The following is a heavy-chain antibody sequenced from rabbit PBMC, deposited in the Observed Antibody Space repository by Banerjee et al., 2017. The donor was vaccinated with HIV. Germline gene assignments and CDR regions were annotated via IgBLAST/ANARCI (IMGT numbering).Heavy chain of an antibody. D-gene: IGHD4-1*01. V-gene: IGHV1S47*01. CDR1: GFSFSSGA. CDR3: ARYSSGWDYFDL. J-gene: IGHJ4*01. Sequence: QEQLEESGGDLVKPEGSLTLSCTASGFSFSSGAMSWVRQAPGKGLEWIGYMYFASGTTDYASWVNGRFTISRSTSLNTVTLKMTSLTGADTATYFCARYSSGWDYFDLWGPGTLVTVS. CDR2: MYFASGTT.